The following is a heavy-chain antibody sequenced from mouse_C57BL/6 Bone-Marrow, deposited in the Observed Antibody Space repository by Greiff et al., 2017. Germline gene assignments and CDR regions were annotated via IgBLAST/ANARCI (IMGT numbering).Heavy chain of an antibody. CDR1: GFTFSSYG. D-gene: IGHD1-1*01. CDR3: ARQAYGSSSAWFAY. CDR2: ISSGGSYT. J-gene: IGHJ3*01. V-gene: IGHV5-6*01. Sequence: VQLKESGGDLVKPGGSLKLSCAASGFTFSSYGMSWVRQTPDKRLEWVATISSGGSYTYYPDSVKGRFTISRDNAKNTLYLQMSSLKSEDTAMYYCARQAYGSSSAWFAYWGQGTLVTVSA.